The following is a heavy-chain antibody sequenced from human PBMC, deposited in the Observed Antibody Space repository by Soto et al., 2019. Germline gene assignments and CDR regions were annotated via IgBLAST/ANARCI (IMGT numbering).Heavy chain of an antibody. CDR3: ARGSSRTTVVTPFDY. CDR1: GFTFSSYG. Sequence: QVQLVESGGGVVQPGRSLRLSCAASGFTFSSYGMHWVRQAPGKGLEWVAVIWYDGSNKYYADSVKGRFTISRDNSKNTLYLQMNSLRAEDTAVYYSARGSSRTTVVTPFDYWGQGTLVTVSS. D-gene: IGHD4-17*01. V-gene: IGHV3-33*01. J-gene: IGHJ4*02. CDR2: IWYDGSNK.